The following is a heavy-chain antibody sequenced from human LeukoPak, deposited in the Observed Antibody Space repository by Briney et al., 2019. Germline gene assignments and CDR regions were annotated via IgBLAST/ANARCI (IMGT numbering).Heavy chain of an antibody. CDR1: GFTVSSNY. D-gene: IGHD3-10*01. J-gene: IGHJ4*02. V-gene: IGHV3-53*01. CDR2: IYSGGST. Sequence: GGSLRLSCAASGFTVSSNYMSWVRQAPGKGLEWVSIIYSGGSTYYADSVKGRFTISRDNSKNTLYLQMNSLRAEDTAVYYCAKDQSYYYGSGSSIFDYWGQGTLVTVSS. CDR3: AKDQSYYYGSGSSIFDY.